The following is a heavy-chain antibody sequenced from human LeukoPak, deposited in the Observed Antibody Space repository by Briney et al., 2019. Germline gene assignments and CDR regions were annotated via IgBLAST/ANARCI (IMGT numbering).Heavy chain of an antibody. CDR1: GGSISSSSYY. CDR2: IYYSGST. CDR3: ARLPIAVGGRDY. Sequence: SETLSLTCTVSGGSISSSSYYWGCIRQPPGKGLEWIGSIYYSGSTYYNPSLKSRVTISVDTSKNQFSLKLSSVTAADTAVYYCARLPIAVGGRDYWGQGTLVTVSS. D-gene: IGHD6-19*01. V-gene: IGHV4-39*01. J-gene: IGHJ4*02.